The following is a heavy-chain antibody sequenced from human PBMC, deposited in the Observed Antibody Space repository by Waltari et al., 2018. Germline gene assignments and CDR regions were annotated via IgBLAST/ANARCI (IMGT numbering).Heavy chain of an antibody. CDR3: VRHIPRQQCVDY. D-gene: IGHD4-4*01. Sequence: EVQLVESGGDLVQSGGSLRLSCAASGFTFRSHWLTWVRQAPGKGLEWVAKTNEDGSEKYYVDSVKGRFTISRDNAENSLYLQMNSLRAEDTAVYFCVRHIPRQQCVDYWGQGTLVTVSS. V-gene: IGHV3-7*01. CDR1: GFTFRSHW. CDR2: TNEDGSEK. J-gene: IGHJ4*02.